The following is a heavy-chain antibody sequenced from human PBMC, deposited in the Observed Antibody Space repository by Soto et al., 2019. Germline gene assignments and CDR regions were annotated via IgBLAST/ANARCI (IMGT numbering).Heavy chain of an antibody. D-gene: IGHD2-2*03. CDR3: ARDGFYYYGMDV. V-gene: IGHV1-18*01. CDR2: ISAYNGNT. Sequence: QVQLVQSGAEVKKPGASVRVSCKASGYTFTGYGISWVRQAPGQGLEWMGWISAYNGNTNYAQKLQGRVTMTTDTSTGTAYMELKSLRTDNTAVYFCARDGFYYYGMDVWGQGTTVTVSS. J-gene: IGHJ6*02. CDR1: GYTFTGYG.